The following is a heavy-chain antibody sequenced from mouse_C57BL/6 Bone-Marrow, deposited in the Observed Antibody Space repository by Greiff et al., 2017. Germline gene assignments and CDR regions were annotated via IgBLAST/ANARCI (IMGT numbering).Heavy chain of an antibody. J-gene: IGHJ3*01. Sequence: QVQLKQSGAELARPGASVKLSCKASGYTFTSYGISWVKQRTGQGLEWIGEIYPRSGNTYYNEKFKGKATLTADKSSSTAYMELRSLTSEASAVYFCARSGLRRGFAYWGQGTLVTVSA. V-gene: IGHV1-81*01. D-gene: IGHD2-4*01. CDR1: GYTFTSYG. CDR3: ARSGLRRGFAY. CDR2: IYPRSGNT.